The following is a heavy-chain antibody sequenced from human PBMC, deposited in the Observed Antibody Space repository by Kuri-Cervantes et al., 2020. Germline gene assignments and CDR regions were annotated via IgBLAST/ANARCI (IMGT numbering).Heavy chain of an antibody. V-gene: IGHV1-2*02. CDR1: GYTFTGYY. J-gene: IGHJ4*02. D-gene: IGHD3-10*01. CDR2: INPNSGGT. CDR3: ARGGPTGSGSYAWA. Sequence: ASVKVSCKASGYTFTGYYMHWVRLAPGQGLEWMGWINPNSGGTNYAQTLQDRVTMTTDTSKSIAYMELRSLRADDTAVYYCARGGPTGSGSYAWAWGQGTLVTDSS.